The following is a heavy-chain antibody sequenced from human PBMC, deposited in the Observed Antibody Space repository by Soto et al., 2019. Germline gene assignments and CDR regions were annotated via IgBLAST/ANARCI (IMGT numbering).Heavy chain of an antibody. J-gene: IGHJ4*02. CDR3: AKGFYPRFDY. Sequence: GSLRLSCAASGFTFRSYSMNWVRQAPGKGLEWVSYISSSSSTIYYADSVKGRFTISRDNAKNSLYLQMNSLRAEDTAVYYCAKGFYPRFDYWGQGTLVTVSS. V-gene: IGHV3-48*01. CDR2: ISSSSSTI. CDR1: GFTFRSYS.